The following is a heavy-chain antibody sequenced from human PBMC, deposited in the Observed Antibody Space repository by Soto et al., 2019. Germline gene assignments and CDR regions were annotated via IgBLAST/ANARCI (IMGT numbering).Heavy chain of an antibody. CDR3: AEDLYGSETYTYYCGMDV. CDR1: GFTFSRFG. D-gene: IGHD3-10*01. Sequence: PGGSLRLSCAASGFTFSRFGMHWVRQAPGKGLEWVAVISYDGSNRFYADSVKGRFTISRDNSKNTLYLQMNSLRPEDTAVYYCAEDLYGSETYTYYCGMDVWGQGTTVTVSS. J-gene: IGHJ6*02. V-gene: IGHV3-30*18. CDR2: ISYDGSNR.